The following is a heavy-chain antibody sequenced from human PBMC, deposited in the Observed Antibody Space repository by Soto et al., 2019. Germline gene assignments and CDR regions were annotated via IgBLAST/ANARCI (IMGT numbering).Heavy chain of an antibody. CDR3: AKTLGLVDPFDY. Sequence: GGSLRLSCAASGFTSSSSAMSWVRQAPGKGLEWVSSISSSAARTYYPDSVRGRFTISRDNSKNTLSLQMNSLRAEDTAVYYCAKTLGLVDPFDYWGQGTLVTVSS. CDR2: ISSSAART. V-gene: IGHV3-23*01. J-gene: IGHJ4*02. CDR1: GFTSSSSA. D-gene: IGHD2-8*02.